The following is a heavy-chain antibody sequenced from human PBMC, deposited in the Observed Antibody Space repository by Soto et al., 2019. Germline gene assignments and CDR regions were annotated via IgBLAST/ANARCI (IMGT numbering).Heavy chain of an antibody. Sequence: ASVKVSCKASGYTFTNYGISWVRQAPGQGLEWMGWISAYNGNTNYAQKLQGRVTMTTDTSTSTAYMELRSLRSDDTAVYYCARGLVASRNYYYGMDVWGQGTTVTVSS. CDR1: GYTFTNYG. CDR2: ISAYNGNT. J-gene: IGHJ6*02. CDR3: ARGLVASRNYYYGMDV. V-gene: IGHV1-18*01. D-gene: IGHD5-12*01.